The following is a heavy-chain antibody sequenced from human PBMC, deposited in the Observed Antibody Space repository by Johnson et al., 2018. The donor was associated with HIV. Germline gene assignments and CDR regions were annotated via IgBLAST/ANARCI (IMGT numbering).Heavy chain of an antibody. V-gene: IGHV3-20*04. Sequence: VQLVESGGGVVRPGGSLRLSCEGSGFRFDDYAMSWVRQAPGKGLEWVSGVNWNGVSINYADSVQGRFSISRDNVKNSLHLQMDSLRAEDTALYYCARDPSTQDSRLTGDFGAFDIWGQGTMVVVSS. D-gene: IGHD7-27*01. CDR2: VNWNGVSI. CDR1: GFRFDDYA. J-gene: IGHJ3*02. CDR3: ARDPSTQDSRLTGDFGAFDI.